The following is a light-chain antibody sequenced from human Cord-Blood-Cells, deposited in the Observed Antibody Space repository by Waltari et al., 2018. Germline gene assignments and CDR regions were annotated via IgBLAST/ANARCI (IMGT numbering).Light chain of an antibody. CDR2: DVS. CDR1: SSDVGGYHY. CDR3: SSYTSSSTRV. Sequence: QSALTQPASLSGSPGPSLTISCPGPSSDVGGYHYVSWYQQHPGKAPKLMISDVSQRPSGVSNRFSGSKAGNTASLTISGLQAEDEADYYCSSYTSSSTRVFGGGTKLTVL. V-gene: IGLV2-14*01. J-gene: IGLJ3*02.